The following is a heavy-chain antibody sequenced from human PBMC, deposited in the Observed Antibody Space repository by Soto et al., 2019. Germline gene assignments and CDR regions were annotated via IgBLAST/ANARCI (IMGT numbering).Heavy chain of an antibody. D-gene: IGHD4-17*01. CDR1: GYSFTSYW. CDR3: ARDLDFGGTSEAXDV. CDR2: IYPGDSDT. J-gene: IGHJ3*01. V-gene: IGHV5-51*01. Sequence: GESLKISCKGSGYSFTSYWIGWVRQMPGKGLEWMGIIYPGDSDTRYSPSFQGQVTISADKSISTAYLQWSSLKASDTAMYYCARDLDFGGTSEAXDVWGQGTMVTVSS.